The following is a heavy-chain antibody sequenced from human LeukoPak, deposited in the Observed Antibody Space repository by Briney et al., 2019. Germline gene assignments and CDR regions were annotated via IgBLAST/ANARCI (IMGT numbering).Heavy chain of an antibody. J-gene: IGHJ5*02. V-gene: IGHV3-15*01. CDR2: IKSKTDGGTT. CDR1: SXAW. CDR3: TTDHRWFDP. Sequence: SXAWXXXXRQAPGKGLEWVGRIKSKTDGGTTDYAAPVKGRFTISRDDSKNTLYLQMNSLKTEDTAVYYCTTDHRWFDPWGQGTLVTVSS.